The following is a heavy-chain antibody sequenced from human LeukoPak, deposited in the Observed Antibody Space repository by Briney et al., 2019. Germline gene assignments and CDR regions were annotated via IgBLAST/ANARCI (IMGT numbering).Heavy chain of an antibody. D-gene: IGHD2-2*01. CDR2: INTNTGNP. CDR3: AISTAGPGYYFDY. CDR1: GYTFTIYA. J-gene: IGHJ4*02. V-gene: IGHV7-4-1*02. Sequence: ASVKVSYKASGYTFTIYAMNWVRQAPGQGLEWMGWINTNTGNPTYAQGFTGRFVFSLDTSVSTAYLQISSLKAEDTAVYYCAISTAGPGYYFDYWGQGTLVTVSS.